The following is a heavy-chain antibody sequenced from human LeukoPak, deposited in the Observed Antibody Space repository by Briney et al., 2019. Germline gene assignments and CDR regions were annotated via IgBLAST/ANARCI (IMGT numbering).Heavy chain of an antibody. CDR3: AKELRYFDWLSHFDY. V-gene: IGHV3-23*01. Sequence: GGSLRLSCAASGFTVSSNYMSWVRQAPGKGLEWVSAISGSGGSTYYADSVKGRFTISRDNSKNTLYLQMNSLRAEDTAVYYCAKELRYFDWLSHFDYWGQGTLVSVSS. CDR2: ISGSGGST. D-gene: IGHD3-9*01. CDR1: GFTVSSNY. J-gene: IGHJ4*02.